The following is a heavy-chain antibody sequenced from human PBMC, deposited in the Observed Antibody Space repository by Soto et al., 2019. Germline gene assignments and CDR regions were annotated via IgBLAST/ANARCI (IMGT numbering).Heavy chain of an antibody. Sequence: GGSLRVSCAASGFTFNNYALNWVRQAPGKGLDWVSTISKSGDNTHYADSVKGRFTISRDNAKNSLYLQMNSLRAEDTAVYYCARDLTPGANYDSSGYYDYWGQGTLVTVSS. CDR3: ARDLTPGANYDSSGYYDY. CDR2: ISKSGDNT. J-gene: IGHJ4*02. CDR1: GFTFNNYA. D-gene: IGHD3-22*01. V-gene: IGHV3-21*01.